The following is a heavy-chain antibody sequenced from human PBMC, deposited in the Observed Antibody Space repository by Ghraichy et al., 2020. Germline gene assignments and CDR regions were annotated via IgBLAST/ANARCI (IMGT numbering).Heavy chain of an antibody. J-gene: IGHJ2*01. CDR3: VRESDFSPVYGNPYWYFDL. D-gene: IGHD5/OR15-5a*01. Sequence: SETLSLTCTVSGGSISSYYWTWIRQPAGEGLEWIGRMYTRGSTNYNPSLKSRVTMSLDTSKNQFSLKLNSVTAADTAVYYCVRESDFSPVYGNPYWYFDLWGRGTLVTVSS. V-gene: IGHV4-4*07. CDR2: MYTRGST. CDR1: GGSISSYY.